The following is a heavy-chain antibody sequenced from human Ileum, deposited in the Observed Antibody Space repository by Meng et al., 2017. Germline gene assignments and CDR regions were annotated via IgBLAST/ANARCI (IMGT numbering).Heavy chain of an antibody. CDR3: ARAWSSSWSFLDF. CDR2: INRGGNT. V-gene: IGHV4-34*01. Sequence: QVHLLQWGAGLLKPSETLSLTCAVSGGSFSGYYWTWIRQSPGKGLEWIGEINRGGNTNYNPSLKSRITMSVDTSKNQFFLNLTSVTPADTAVYYCARAWSSSWSFLDFWGQGGLVTVSS. CDR1: GGSFSGYY. J-gene: IGHJ4*02. D-gene: IGHD6-13*01.